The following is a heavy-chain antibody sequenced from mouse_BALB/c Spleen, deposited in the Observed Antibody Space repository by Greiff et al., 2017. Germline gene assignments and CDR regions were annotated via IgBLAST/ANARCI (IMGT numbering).Heavy chain of an antibody. CDR3: ARKGSWEGCYFDV. V-gene: IGHV1S137*01. CDR2: ISTYYGDA. D-gene: IGHD4-1*01. Sequence: QVQLQQSGAELVRPGVSVKISCKGSGYTFTDYAMHWVKQSHAKSLEWIGVISTYYGDASYNQKFKGKATMTVDKSSSTAYMELARLTSEDSAIYYCARKGSWEGCYFDVWGAGTTVTVSS. J-gene: IGHJ1*01. CDR1: GYTFTDYA.